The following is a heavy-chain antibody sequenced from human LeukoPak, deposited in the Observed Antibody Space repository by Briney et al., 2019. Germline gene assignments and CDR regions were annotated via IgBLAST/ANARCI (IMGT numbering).Heavy chain of an antibody. V-gene: IGHV3-23*01. CDR2: ISGSGGST. CDR1: GFTFSSYA. Sequence: GGSLRLSCAAPGFTFSSYAMSWVRQAPGKGLEWVSAISGSGGSTYYADSVKGRFTISRDNSKNTLYLQMNSLRAEDTAVYYCAKDQGGGYDILTGYLYDAFDIWGQGTMVTVSS. D-gene: IGHD3-9*01. J-gene: IGHJ3*02. CDR3: AKDQGGGYDILTGYLYDAFDI.